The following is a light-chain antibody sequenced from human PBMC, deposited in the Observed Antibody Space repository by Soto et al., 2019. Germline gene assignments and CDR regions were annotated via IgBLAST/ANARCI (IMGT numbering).Light chain of an antibody. Sequence: DIVLTQSPGTLSLSPGERATLSCRASQSVSSSDLAWYQQKPGQAPRLLIYGASSRATGIPDRFSGSGSGTDFTLTISRLEPEDFAVYYCQQYGSSPMYTFGQGTKRESK. J-gene: IGKJ2*01. CDR2: GAS. CDR3: QQYGSSPMYT. CDR1: QSVSSSD. V-gene: IGKV3-20*01.